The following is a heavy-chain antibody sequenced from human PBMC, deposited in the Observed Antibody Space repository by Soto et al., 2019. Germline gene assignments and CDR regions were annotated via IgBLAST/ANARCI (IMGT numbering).Heavy chain of an antibody. CDR3: ARDRLGRGCMDV. J-gene: IGHJ6*02. Sequence: PGWPLRLYCAVSVFTFSSYWMSWVRQAPGKGLEWVANIKQDGSERYYVDSVKGRFTISRDNAENSLYLQVNSLRAEDTAVYYCARDRLGRGCMDVWGQGTTVTVSS. D-gene: IGHD1-1*01. CDR1: VFTFSSYW. V-gene: IGHV3-7*01. CDR2: IKQDGSER.